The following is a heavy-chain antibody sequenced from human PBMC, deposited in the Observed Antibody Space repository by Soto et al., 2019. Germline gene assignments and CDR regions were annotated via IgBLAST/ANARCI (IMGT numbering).Heavy chain of an antibody. V-gene: IGHV4-59*01. CDR1: GGSITHYY. CDR2: IYNSVNT. Sequence: QVQLQESGPGLVKPSETLSLTCAVSGGSITHYYWAWILQPPGQGLEWIGYIYNSVNTKYNPSLRGRVTILINKYKSQFSLNLSSVTAADTTVYYCARDFNGVLTDMRDPGGMDVCGSGSAVTVS. D-gene: IGHD1-20*01. CDR3: ARDFNGVLTDMRDPGGMDV. J-gene: IGHJ6*03.